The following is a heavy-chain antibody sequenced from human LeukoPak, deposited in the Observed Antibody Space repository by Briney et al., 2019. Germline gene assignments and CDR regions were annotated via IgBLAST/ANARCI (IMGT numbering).Heavy chain of an antibody. CDR2: INHSGST. D-gene: IGHD2-2*01. Sequence: SETLSLTCAVYGGSFSGYYWSWIRQPPGKGLEWIGEINHSGSTNYNPSLKSRVTISVDTSKNQFSLKLSSVAAADTAVYYCARGGTGDNIVVVPAAMSAAFDIWGQGTMVTVSS. CDR3: ARGGTGDNIVVVPAAMSAAFDI. CDR1: GGSFSGYY. J-gene: IGHJ3*02. V-gene: IGHV4-34*01.